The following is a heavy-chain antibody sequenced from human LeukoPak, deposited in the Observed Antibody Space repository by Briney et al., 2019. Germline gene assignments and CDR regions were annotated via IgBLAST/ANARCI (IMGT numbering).Heavy chain of an antibody. V-gene: IGHV5-51*01. D-gene: IGHD1-26*01. CDR2: IYPGDSDT. CDR3: ARRATGPSGGWYFDL. Sequence: GESLKISCKGSGYSFTSYWIGWVRQMPGKGLEWMGIIYPGDSDTRYSPSFQGQVTISADKSISTAYLQWSSLKASDTAMYYCARRATGPSGGWYFDLWGRGTLVTVSS. J-gene: IGHJ2*01. CDR1: GYSFTSYW.